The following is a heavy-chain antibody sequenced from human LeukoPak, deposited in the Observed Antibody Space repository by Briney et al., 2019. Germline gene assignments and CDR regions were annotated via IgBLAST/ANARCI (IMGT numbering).Heavy chain of an antibody. CDR1: GLTFSSYG. D-gene: IGHD3-22*01. Sequence: PGRSLRLSCAASGLTFSSYGMHWVRQAPGKGLEWVAVISYDGSNKYYADSVKGRFTISRDNSKNTLYLQMNSLRAGDTAVYYCAKDNNDSSGYYWPYYYYGMDVWGQGTTVTVSS. V-gene: IGHV3-30*18. CDR3: AKDNNDSSGYYWPYYYYGMDV. CDR2: ISYDGSNK. J-gene: IGHJ6*02.